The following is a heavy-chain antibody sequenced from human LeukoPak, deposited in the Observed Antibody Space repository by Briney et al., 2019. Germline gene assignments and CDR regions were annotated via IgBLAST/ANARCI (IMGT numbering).Heavy chain of an antibody. J-gene: IGHJ3*02. V-gene: IGHV4-59*01. D-gene: IGHD1-26*01. CDR1: GGSITSYY. CDR2: MYYSGST. CDR3: ARGGSIVGATPHDTFDI. Sequence: PSETLSLTCTLSGGSITSYYWSWIRQPPGKGLEWIGYMYYSGSTNYNPSLKSRVTISVDTSKNQFSLKLSSVTAADTAVYYCARGGSIVGATPHDTFDIWGQGTMVTVSS.